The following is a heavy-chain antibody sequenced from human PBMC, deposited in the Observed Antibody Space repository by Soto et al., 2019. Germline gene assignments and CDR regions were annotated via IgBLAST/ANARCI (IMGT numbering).Heavy chain of an antibody. CDR1: GFTFGDYA. CDR2: IRSKAYGGTT. Sequence: EVQLVESGGGLVQPGRSLRLSCTASGFTFGDYAMSWFRQAPGKGLEWVGFIRSKAYGGTTEYAASVKGRFTISRDDSKSIAYLQMNSLKTEDTAVYYCTSHYRIPPSVLIDYWGQGTLVTVSS. J-gene: IGHJ4*02. CDR3: TSHYRIPPSVLIDY. D-gene: IGHD3-10*01. V-gene: IGHV3-49*03.